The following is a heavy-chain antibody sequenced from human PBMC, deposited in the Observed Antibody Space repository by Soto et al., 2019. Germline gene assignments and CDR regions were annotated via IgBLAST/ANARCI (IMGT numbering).Heavy chain of an antibody. CDR1: GFTFSSYA. D-gene: IGHD6-6*01. J-gene: IGHJ6*02. CDR2: ISGSGGST. Sequence: EVQLLESGGGLVQPGGSLRLSCAASGFTFSSYAMSWVRQAPGKGLEWVSAISGSGGSTYYADSVKGRFTISRDNSKKTLYLQMNSLSAEDTAVYYCAKFSLDSSSSGRYYYGMDVWGQGTTVTVSS. CDR3: AKFSLDSSSSGRYYYGMDV. V-gene: IGHV3-23*01.